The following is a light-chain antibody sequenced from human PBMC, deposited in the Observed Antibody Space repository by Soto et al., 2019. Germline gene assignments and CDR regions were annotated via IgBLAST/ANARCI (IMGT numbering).Light chain of an antibody. CDR2: AAS. J-gene: IGKJ4*01. CDR1: QGISSY. Sequence: IQLTQSPSSLSASVGDRVTITCRASQGISSYLAWYQQKPGKAPKLLLYAASTLQSGVPSRFRGSGSGTDFTLTISSLQPEDFATYYCQQLNSYPLTFGGGTKVDIK. CDR3: QQLNSYPLT. V-gene: IGKV1-9*01.